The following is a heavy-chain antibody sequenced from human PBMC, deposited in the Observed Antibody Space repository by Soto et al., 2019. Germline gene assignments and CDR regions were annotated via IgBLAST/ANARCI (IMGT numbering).Heavy chain of an antibody. Sequence: SEPLSLPCAVSVGSVSTNIWCSCVRQSPWKGLELIGEIYHTGSTNYNPSLKSHFTISLDKSKNQFSLKVNAVTAADTAVYYCARSNHLYDYVLGAYRYYWFDPWGQGTLVTVSS. J-gene: IGHJ5*02. CDR3: ARSNHLYDYVLGAYRYYWFDP. V-gene: IGHV4-4*02. CDR2: IYHTGST. D-gene: IGHD3-16*01. CDR1: VGSVSTNIW.